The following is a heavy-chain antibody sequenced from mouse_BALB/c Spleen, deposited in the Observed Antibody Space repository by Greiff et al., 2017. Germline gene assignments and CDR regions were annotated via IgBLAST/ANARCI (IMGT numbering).Heavy chain of an antibody. J-gene: IGHJ3*01. CDR1: GFTFSSYG. V-gene: IGHV5-6-3*01. Sequence: EVQLVESGGGLVQPGGSLKLSCAASGFTFSSYGMSWVRQTPDKRLELVATINSNGGSTYYPDSVKGRFTISRDNAKNTLYLQMSSLKSEDTAMYYCARDRDGYTFAYWGQGTLVTVSA. CDR3: ARDRDGYTFAY. D-gene: IGHD2-3*01. CDR2: INSNGGST.